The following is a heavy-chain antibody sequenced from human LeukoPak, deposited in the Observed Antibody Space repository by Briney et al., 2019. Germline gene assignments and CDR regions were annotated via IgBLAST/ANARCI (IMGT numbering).Heavy chain of an antibody. V-gene: IGHV4-59*12. J-gene: IGHJ5*02. CDR3: ARDFHLTGATSRWFDP. Sequence: PSETLSLTCTVSGGSLSSYYWSWIRQPPGKGLEWIGYIYYSGSTYYNPSLKSRVTLSVDTSKNQFSLKLTSVTAADTAVYYCARDFHLTGATSRWFDPWGQGTLVTVSS. D-gene: IGHD1-7*01. CDR1: GGSLSSYY. CDR2: IYYSGST.